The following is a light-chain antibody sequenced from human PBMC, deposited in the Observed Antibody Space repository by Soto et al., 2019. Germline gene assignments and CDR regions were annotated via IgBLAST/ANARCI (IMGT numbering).Light chain of an antibody. V-gene: IGKV3-15*01. Sequence: EIVMTQSPATLSVSPGESATLSCRPSQSVSSNLAWYQQKPGQAPRLLIYGASTRATGIPARFSGSGSGTEFTLTISSLQSEDFAVYYCQQYNNWPPFTFGPGTKVDIK. CDR3: QQYNNWPPFT. CDR2: GAS. J-gene: IGKJ3*01. CDR1: QSVSSN.